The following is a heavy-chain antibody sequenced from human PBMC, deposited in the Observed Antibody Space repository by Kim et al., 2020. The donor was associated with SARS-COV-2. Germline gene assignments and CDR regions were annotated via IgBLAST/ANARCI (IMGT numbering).Heavy chain of an antibody. CDR3: ARGGMGDYVWGSYRQGAFEI. V-gene: IGHV3-64*01. Sequence: GGSLRLSCAASGFTFSSYAMHWVRQAPGKGLEYVSAISTNGGSTYYANSVKGRFTISRDNSKNTLYLQMGSLRAEDMAVYYCARGGMGDYVWGSYRQGAFEIWGQGTMVTVSS. CDR2: ISTNGGST. D-gene: IGHD3-16*02. J-gene: IGHJ3*02. CDR1: GFTFSSYA.